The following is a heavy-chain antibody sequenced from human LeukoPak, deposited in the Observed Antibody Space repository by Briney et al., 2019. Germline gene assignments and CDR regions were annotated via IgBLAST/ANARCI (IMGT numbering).Heavy chain of an antibody. CDR2: IIPIFGTA. J-gene: IGHJ4*02. CDR1: GGTFSSYA. D-gene: IGHD5-12*01. CDR3: ARDPDRRGYSGYGSPGYSFDY. Sequence: ASVKVSCKASGGTFSSYAINWVRQAPGQGLEWMGGIIPIFGTANYAQKFQGRVTITADESTSTAYMELSSLRSEDTAVYYCARDPDRRGYSGYGSPGYSFDYWGQGTLVTVSS. V-gene: IGHV1-69*01.